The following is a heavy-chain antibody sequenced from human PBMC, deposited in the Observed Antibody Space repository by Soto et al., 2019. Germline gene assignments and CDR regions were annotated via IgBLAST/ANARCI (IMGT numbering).Heavy chain of an antibody. CDR2: VYSSGGT. Sequence: SETLSLTCSVSGGSMSSYYWTWIRQPAGKGLEWIGRVYSSGGTHYNSSLKSRVTIPLDTSKNQFSLRLISVTAADTAVYYCARGQRFSDWFDPWGQGTLVTVSS. CDR1: GGSMSSYY. D-gene: IGHD3-3*01. CDR3: ARGQRFSDWFDP. J-gene: IGHJ5*02. V-gene: IGHV4-4*07.